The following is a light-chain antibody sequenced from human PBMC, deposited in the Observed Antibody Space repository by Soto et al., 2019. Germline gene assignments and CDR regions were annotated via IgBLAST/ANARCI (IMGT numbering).Light chain of an antibody. V-gene: IGKV3-20*01. Sequence: EIVLTQSPGTLSLSPGERATLSCSASQSVSSSYLAWYQQKPCQAPRLIIYGASNRATGIPDRFSGSGAWTDFTLTISGLEAEDLAVDYCQQYGSSPPWTFGQGPKVEIK. CDR1: QSVSSSY. CDR3: QQYGSSPPWT. CDR2: GAS. J-gene: IGKJ1*01.